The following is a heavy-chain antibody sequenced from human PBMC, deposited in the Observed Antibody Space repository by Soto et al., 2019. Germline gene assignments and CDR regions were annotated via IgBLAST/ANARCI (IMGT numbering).Heavy chain of an antibody. CDR1: GGTFSSYA. D-gene: IGHD2-2*01. CDR3: ARPGVVPEAYYYYGMDV. Sequence: SVKVSCTASGGTFSSYAISWVRQAPGQGNEWMGGIIPIFGTANYAQKLQGRVTITADESTSTAYMELSSLRSEDTAVYYCARPGVVPEAYYYYGMDVWGQGTTVTVSS. V-gene: IGHV1-69*13. CDR2: IIPIFGTA. J-gene: IGHJ6*02.